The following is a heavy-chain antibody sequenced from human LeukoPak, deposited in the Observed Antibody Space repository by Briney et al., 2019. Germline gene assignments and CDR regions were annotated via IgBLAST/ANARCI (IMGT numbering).Heavy chain of an antibody. D-gene: IGHD3-22*01. CDR2: ISSNGGST. CDR1: GFTFSTYG. CDR3: ARDSRGYPY. V-gene: IGHV3-64*01. J-gene: IGHJ4*02. Sequence: GGSLRLSCAASGFTFSTYGMHWVRQAPGKGLEYVSAISSNGGSTYYANSVKGRFTISRDNSKNTLYLQMGSLRAEDMAVYYCARDSRGYPYWGQGTLVTVSS.